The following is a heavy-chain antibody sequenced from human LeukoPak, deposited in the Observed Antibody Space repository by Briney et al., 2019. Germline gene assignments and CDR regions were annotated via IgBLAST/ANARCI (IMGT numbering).Heavy chain of an antibody. CDR1: GFTFSSYW. V-gene: IGHV3-7*01. CDR2: IKQDGSEK. CDR3: ARAHSISLPLTYRY. Sequence: GGSLRLSCAASGFTFSSYWMSWVRQAPGKGLEWVANIKQDGSEKYYVDSVKGRFTISRDNAKNSLYLQMNSLRAEDTAVYYCARAHSISLPLTYRYWGQGTLFTVSS. J-gene: IGHJ4*02. D-gene: IGHD6-6*01.